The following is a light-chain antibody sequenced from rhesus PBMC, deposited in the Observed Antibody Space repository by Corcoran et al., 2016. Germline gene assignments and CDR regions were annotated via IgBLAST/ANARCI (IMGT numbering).Light chain of an antibody. CDR1: SSDVGGYNC. V-gene: IGLV2S7*01. CDR2: EVR. CDR3: CSYTTSSTFI. Sequence: QSAPTSPPSSPGHPGHTAIIACTGASSDVGGYNCVSWYQQHPGKARKLVIYEVRTRPSGVSDRFSGSKSGNTASLTISGLQSEDEAGYYCCSYTTSSTFIFGAGTRLTVL. J-gene: IGLJ1*01.